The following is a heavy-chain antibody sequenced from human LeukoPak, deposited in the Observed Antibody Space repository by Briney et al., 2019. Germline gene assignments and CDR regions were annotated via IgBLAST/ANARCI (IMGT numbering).Heavy chain of an antibody. CDR3: ARDQGVGVHDC. D-gene: IGHD1-26*01. CDR2: IYYSGST. Sequence: SETLSLTCTVSGGSISGSSYYWGWIRQPPGKGLEWIGSIYYSGSTYYNPSLKSRVTISVDTSKNQFSLKLSSVTAADTAVYYCARDQGVGVHDCWGQGTLVTVSS. J-gene: IGHJ4*02. V-gene: IGHV4-39*07. CDR1: GGSISGSSYY.